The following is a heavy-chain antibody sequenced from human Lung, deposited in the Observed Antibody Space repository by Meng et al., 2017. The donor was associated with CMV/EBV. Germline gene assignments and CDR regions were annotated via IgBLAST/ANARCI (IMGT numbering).Heavy chain of an antibody. CDR2: INGGSNYI. V-gene: IGHV3-21*06. CDR3: ARVSRTVH. D-gene: IGHD2-2*01. CDR1: GFTFSSYT. Sequence: SLRLSCAASGFTFSSYTMDGVRRAPGKGLGWVSSINGGSNYIYYADSVKGRFTISRDNAKNLLYLQMNSLRAEDTAVYYCARVSRTVHWGQGTLVTVSS. J-gene: IGHJ4*02.